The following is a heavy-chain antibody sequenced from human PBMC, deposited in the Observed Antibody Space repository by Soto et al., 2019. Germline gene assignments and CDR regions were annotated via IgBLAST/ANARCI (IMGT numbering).Heavy chain of an antibody. Sequence: PGESLKISCKGSGYTFTNYWIGWVRQMPGKGLEWMAIIYPGDSDTKYNPSFQGQVTIAADKSITTTYLQWSSIKASDTAIYYCAASIFYYGMDVWGQGTRVTVSS. J-gene: IGHJ6*02. CDR3: AASIFYYGMDV. V-gene: IGHV5-51*01. CDR1: GYTFTNYW. CDR2: IYPGDSDT.